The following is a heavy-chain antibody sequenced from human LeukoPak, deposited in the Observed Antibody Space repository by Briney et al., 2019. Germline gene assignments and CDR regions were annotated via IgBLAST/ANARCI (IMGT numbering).Heavy chain of an antibody. CDR3: ARQGYTNNLGGYFGDKDDGFDL. Sequence: ASVKVSCKASGYTFTNYYIHWVRQAPGQGLEWMGLINPGGANTNYAQNFQDRVTITADESARTAYMELSSLKFEDTAVYYCARQGYTNNLGGYFGDKDDGFDLWGQGTMVTVSS. CDR2: INPGGANT. CDR1: GYTFTNYY. J-gene: IGHJ3*01. D-gene: IGHD3-9*01. V-gene: IGHV1-46*01.